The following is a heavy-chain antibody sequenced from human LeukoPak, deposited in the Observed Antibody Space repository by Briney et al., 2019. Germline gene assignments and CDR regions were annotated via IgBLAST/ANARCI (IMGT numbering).Heavy chain of an antibody. CDR2: IYSGGST. J-gene: IGHJ6*03. CDR3: ARERSSGWPSYYYYCMDV. CDR1: GFTVSSNY. V-gene: IGHV3-53*01. Sequence: GGSLRLSCAASGFTVSSNYMSWVRQAPGKGLEWVSVIYSGGSTYYADSVKGRFTISRDNSKNTLYLQMNSLRAEDTAVYYCARERSSGWPSYYYYCMDVWGKGTTVTTSS. D-gene: IGHD6-19*01.